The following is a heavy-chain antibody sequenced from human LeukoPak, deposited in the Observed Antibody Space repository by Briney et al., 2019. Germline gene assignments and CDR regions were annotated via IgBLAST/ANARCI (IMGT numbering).Heavy chain of an antibody. CDR2: IYYSGST. D-gene: IGHD6-13*01. J-gene: IGHJ4*02. CDR3: ARRAERYSSSWYDY. V-gene: IGHV4-59*08. Sequence: PSETLSHTCTVSGGSISSYYWSWIRQPPGKGLEWIGYIYYSGSTNYNPSLKSRVTISVDTSKNQFSPRLSSVTAADTAVYYCARRAERYSSSWYDYWGQGTLVTVSS. CDR1: GGSISSYY.